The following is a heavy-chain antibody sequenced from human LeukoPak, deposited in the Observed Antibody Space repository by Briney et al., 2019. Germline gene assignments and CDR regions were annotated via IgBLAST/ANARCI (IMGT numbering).Heavy chain of an antibody. J-gene: IGHJ6*03. CDR2: IRYDGSDT. CDR1: GFTFSRHG. CDR3: AKGSYHCSNNCPQYYYHMDV. Sequence: GGSLRLSCAASGFTFSRHGMHWVRQAPGKGLEWVAFIRYDGSDTYYPDSVKGRFTISRDNSENTLYLQMNSLRPEDTAVYYCAKGSYHCSNNCPQYYYHMDVWGKGTTVIVSS. V-gene: IGHV3-30*02. D-gene: IGHD1-20*01.